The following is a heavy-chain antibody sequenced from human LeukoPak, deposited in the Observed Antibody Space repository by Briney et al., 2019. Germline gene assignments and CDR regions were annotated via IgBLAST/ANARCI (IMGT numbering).Heavy chain of an antibody. CDR1: GYSISRGYY. Sequence: SETLSLTCAVSGYSISRGYYWNWIRQFPGKGLEWIGSISLSGSTSYNPSLKRRITISLETSKNQFSLRLISVTAADSALYYCARGEVGEFDYWGQGRLVIVSS. J-gene: IGHJ4*02. CDR3: ARGEVGEFDY. CDR2: ISLSGST. D-gene: IGHD3-10*01. V-gene: IGHV4-38-2*01.